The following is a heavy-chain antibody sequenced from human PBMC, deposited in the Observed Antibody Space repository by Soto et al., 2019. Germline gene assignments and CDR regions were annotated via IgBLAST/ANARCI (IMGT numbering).Heavy chain of an antibody. CDR3: ARDWSGGTAFRGFCDY. CDR2: IWYDGSNK. Sequence: ESGGGVVQPGRSLRLSCAASGSIFSGYGMHWVRQAPGKGLEWVAVIWYDGSNKYYADSVKGRFTISRDNSKNMLYLQMDSLRAEDTDVYYCARDWSGGTAFRGFCDYWGQGTLVTVSS. V-gene: IGHV3-33*01. CDR1: GSIFSGYG. D-gene: IGHD3-3*01. J-gene: IGHJ4*02.